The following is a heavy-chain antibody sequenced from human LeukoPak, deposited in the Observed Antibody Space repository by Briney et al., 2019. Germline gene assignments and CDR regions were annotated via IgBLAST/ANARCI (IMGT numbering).Heavy chain of an antibody. Sequence: KSSETLSLTCAVSGGSFSGYYWGWIRQRPGQGLEWIREINLSGSTNSNTSPTSRVTITVATYKTQFSLMLRPMTAADTAVYYCARGRTSIAARNWFDLGGWGTVVTVS. D-gene: IGHD6-6*01. CDR2: INLSGST. CDR1: GGSFSGYY. V-gene: IGHV4-34*01. CDR3: ARGRTSIAARNWFDL. J-gene: IGHJ5*02.